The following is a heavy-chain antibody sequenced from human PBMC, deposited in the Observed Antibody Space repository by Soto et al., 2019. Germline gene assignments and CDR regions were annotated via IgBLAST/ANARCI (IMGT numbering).Heavy chain of an antibody. CDR2: IYHSGTF. CDR1: GGSVESSSC. D-gene: IGHD2-15*01. J-gene: IGHJ6*02. V-gene: IGHV4-4*02. Sequence: QVRLKESGPGLVKPSGTLSLTCAVSGGSVESSSCWSWVRQAPGKGLEWIGEIYHSGTFNYNPSLASRVSVSVDKSTNQFSLNLNSVTAADTAVYYCVRSVPAATWAYNGMDVWGQGTTVPVSS. CDR3: VRSVPAATWAYNGMDV.